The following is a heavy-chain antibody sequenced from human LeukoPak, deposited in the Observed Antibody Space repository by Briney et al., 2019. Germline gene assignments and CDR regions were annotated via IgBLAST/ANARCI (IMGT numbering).Heavy chain of an antibody. CDR1: GGSISSGGYY. V-gene: IGHV4-61*08. CDR3: ARAHSNCSPTSCYFPSDY. D-gene: IGHD2-2*01. J-gene: IGHJ4*02. CDR2: IYYSGST. Sequence: SQTLSLTCTVSGGSISSGGYYWSWIRQHPGKGLEWIGYIYYSGSTNYNPSLKSRVTISVDTSKNQFSLRLRSVTAADTAVYYCARAHSNCSPTSCYFPSDYGGQGTLVTVSS.